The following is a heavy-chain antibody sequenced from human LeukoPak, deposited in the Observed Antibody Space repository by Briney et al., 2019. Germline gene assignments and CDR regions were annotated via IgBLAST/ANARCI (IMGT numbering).Heavy chain of an antibody. J-gene: IGHJ4*02. V-gene: IGHV4-4*02. Sequence: SETLSLTCAVSGGSISSSNWWSWVRQPPGKGLEWIGEIYHSGSTNYNPSLKSRVTISVDKSKNQFSLKLSSVTAADTAVYYCATSMTSAPFDYWGQGILVTVSS. CDR2: IYHSGST. CDR3: ATSMTSAPFDY. CDR1: GGSISSSNW. D-gene: IGHD6-6*01.